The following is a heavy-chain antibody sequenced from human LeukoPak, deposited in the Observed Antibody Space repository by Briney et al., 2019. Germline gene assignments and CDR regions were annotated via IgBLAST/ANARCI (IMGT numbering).Heavy chain of an antibody. CDR3: ARSKLRFLEWLLGY. J-gene: IGHJ4*02. D-gene: IGHD3-3*01. Sequence: PSETLSLTCAVYGGSFSGYYWSWIRQPPGKGLEWIGEINHSGSTNYNPSLKSRVTISVDTSKNQFSLKLSSVTAADTAVYYCARSKLRFLEWLLGYWGQGTLVTVSS. V-gene: IGHV4-34*01. CDR2: INHSGST. CDR1: GGSFSGYY.